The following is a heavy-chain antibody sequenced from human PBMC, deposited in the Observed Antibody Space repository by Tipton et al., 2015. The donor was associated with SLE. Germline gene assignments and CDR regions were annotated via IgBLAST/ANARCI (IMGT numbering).Heavy chain of an antibody. CDR3: ARVNFRWDYSSSYYFDY. J-gene: IGHJ4*02. Sequence: TLSLTCTVSGGSISSSSYYWGWIRQPPGKGLEWIGSIYYSGSTYYNPSLKSRVTISVDTSKNQFSLKLSSVTAADTAVYYCARVNFRWDYSSSYYFDYWGQGTLVTVSS. CDR1: GGSISSSSYY. CDR2: IYYSGST. V-gene: IGHV4-39*07. D-gene: IGHD6-6*01.